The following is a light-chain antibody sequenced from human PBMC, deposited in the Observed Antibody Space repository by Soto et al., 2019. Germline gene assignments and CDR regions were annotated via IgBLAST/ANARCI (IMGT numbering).Light chain of an antibody. V-gene: IGKV1-5*03. CDR2: KAS. Sequence: DIQMTQSPSTLSASVGDRVTLTCRASQSISSWLAWYQQKPGKAPKLLIYKASTLKSGVPSRFSGSGSGTEFTLTISSLQPDDFATYYCQHYNSYSEAVGQGTKVDSK. CDR3: QHYNSYSEA. CDR1: QSISSW. J-gene: IGKJ1*01.